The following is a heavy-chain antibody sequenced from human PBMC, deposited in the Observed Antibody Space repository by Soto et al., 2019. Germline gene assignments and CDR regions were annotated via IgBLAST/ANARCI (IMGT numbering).Heavy chain of an antibody. J-gene: IGHJ6*02. V-gene: IGHV4-61*01. D-gene: IGHD2-2*01. CDR2: IYYSGST. Sequence: QVQLQESGPGLVKPSETLSLTCTVSGGSVSSGSYYWSWIRQPPGKGLEWIGYIYYSGSTNYNPSLTSRVTIPVDTSKNQFPLKLSSVTAADTAVYYCARDPGVVVPAAEGYYYYGMDVWGQGTTVTVSS. CDR1: GGSVSSGSYY. CDR3: ARDPGVVVPAAEGYYYYGMDV.